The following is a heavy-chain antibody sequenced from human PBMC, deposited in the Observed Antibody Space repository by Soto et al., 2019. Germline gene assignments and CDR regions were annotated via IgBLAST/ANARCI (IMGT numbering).Heavy chain of an antibody. CDR1: GDSITRSNFY. J-gene: IGHJ5*02. CDR3: ARHKTTMLTVVSALDP. D-gene: IGHD3-22*01. V-gene: IGHV4-39*02. CDR2: IFYSGST. Sequence: PSETLSLTCTVSGDSITRSNFYWGWIRQPPGKGLEWLGSIFYSGSTFYNPALKSRVTFSVDTSKNHFSLKLSSVTAADTAVYYCARHKTTMLTVVSALDPWGQGARVTVSS.